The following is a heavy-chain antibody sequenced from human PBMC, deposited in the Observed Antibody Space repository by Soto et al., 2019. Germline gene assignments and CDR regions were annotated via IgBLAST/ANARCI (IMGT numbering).Heavy chain of an antibody. J-gene: IGHJ4*02. V-gene: IGHV4-4*01. CDR1: GYSISSSNW. CDR3: ARDPGTGTDY. D-gene: IGHD1-1*01. Sequence: PXETLSLTCSVSGYSISSSNWWSWVRQAPGKGLEWIGEIYHSGATTYNPSLKSRATISVDPSNNHFSLKLTSVTAADTAVYFCARDPGTGTDYWGQGTLVTVSS. CDR2: IYHSGAT.